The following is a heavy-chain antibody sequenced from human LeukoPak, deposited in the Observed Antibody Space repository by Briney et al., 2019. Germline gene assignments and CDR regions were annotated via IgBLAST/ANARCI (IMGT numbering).Heavy chain of an antibody. CDR3: ATRVGTTVTTGGYYYGMDV. V-gene: IGHV1-69*04. CDR1: GYTFTSYG. CDR2: IIPILGIA. J-gene: IGHJ6*02. Sequence: ASVKVSCKASGYTFTSYGISWVRQAPGQGLEWMGRIIPILGIANYAQKFQGRVTITADKSTSTAYMELSSLRSEDTAVYYCATRVGTTVTTGGYYYGMDVWGQGTTVTVSS. D-gene: IGHD4-17*01.